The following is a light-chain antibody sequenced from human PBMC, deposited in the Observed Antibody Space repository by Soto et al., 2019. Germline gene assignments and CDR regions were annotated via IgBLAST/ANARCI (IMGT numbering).Light chain of an antibody. CDR2: KDS. Sequence: SYELTQPPSVSVSPGQTARITCSGDILSKQYVYWYQQKPGQAPVLLIYKDSERPSGIPERFSGSSSGTTVMLTISGVQAEDEADYYCQSADNSGTYWVFGGGTKVTVL. CDR3: QSADNSGTYWV. J-gene: IGLJ3*02. V-gene: IGLV3-25*03. CDR1: ILSKQY.